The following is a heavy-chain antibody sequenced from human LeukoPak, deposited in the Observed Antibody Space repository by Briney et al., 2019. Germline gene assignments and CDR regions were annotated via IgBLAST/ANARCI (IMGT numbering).Heavy chain of an antibody. V-gene: IGHV4-39*07. Sequence: SETLSLTCTVSGGSISSSSYYWGWIRQPPGKGLEWTGSIYYSGSTYYNPSLKSRVTISVDTSKNQFSLKLSSVTAADTAVYYCARGRIAAAGPYYSDYWGQGTLVTVSS. CDR1: GGSISSSSYY. CDR2: IYYSGST. CDR3: ARGRIAAAGPYYSDY. J-gene: IGHJ4*02. D-gene: IGHD6-13*01.